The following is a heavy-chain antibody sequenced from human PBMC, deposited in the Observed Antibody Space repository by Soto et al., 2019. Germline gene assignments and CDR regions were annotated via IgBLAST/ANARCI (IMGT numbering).Heavy chain of an antibody. CDR1: GGSISSSSYY. Sequence: SETLSLTCTVSGGSISSSSYYWGWIRQPPGKGLEWIGSIYYSGSTYYNPSLKSRVTISVDTSKNQFSLKLSSVTAADTAVYYCARHLFDTIFGVVIMGHYYGMDVWGQGTTVTVSS. CDR3: ARHLFDTIFGVVIMGHYYGMDV. V-gene: IGHV4-39*01. CDR2: IYYSGST. J-gene: IGHJ6*02. D-gene: IGHD3-3*01.